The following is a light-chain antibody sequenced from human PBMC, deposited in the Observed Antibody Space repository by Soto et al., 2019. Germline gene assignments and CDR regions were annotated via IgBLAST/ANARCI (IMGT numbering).Light chain of an antibody. Sequence: QSAVTQPASVSGSPGQSVTISCTGTSSDVGSYNLVSWYQQHPGKAPKLMIYEVSERPAGVSNRFSGSKSANTASLTISGLQAEDEADYYCCSFARSRILFGTGTKVTVL. CDR3: CSFARSRIL. CDR1: SSDVGSYNL. CDR2: EVS. V-gene: IGLV2-23*02. J-gene: IGLJ1*01.